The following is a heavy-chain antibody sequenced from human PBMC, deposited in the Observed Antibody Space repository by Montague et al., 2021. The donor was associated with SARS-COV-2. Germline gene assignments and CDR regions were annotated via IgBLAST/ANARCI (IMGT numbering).Heavy chain of an antibody. Sequence: SETLSLTCEVSGGSISSYYWSWIRQSPGKGLEWIGYVHYTGSTKYNPSLKTRVTLSLDTPKKHFSLKLKSVTAANTAVYYCARAQNTCFIANCVNYFEVWGQGALVTVSS. J-gene: IGHJ4*02. CDR3: ARAQNTCFIANCVNYFEV. V-gene: IGHV4-59*01. CDR1: GGSISSYY. CDR2: VHYTGST. D-gene: IGHD1-1*01.